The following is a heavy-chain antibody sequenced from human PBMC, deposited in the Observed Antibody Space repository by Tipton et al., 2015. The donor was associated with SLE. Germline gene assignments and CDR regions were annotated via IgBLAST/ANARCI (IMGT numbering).Heavy chain of an antibody. D-gene: IGHD3-16*01. CDR3: ARVGGVVRGAFDI. V-gene: IGHV4-59*01. CDR1: GGPISSYY. Sequence: TLSLTCTVSGGPISSYYWSWIRQPPGKGLEWIGYIYYSGSTNYNPSLKSRVTISVDTSKNQFSLKLSSVTAADTAVYYCARVGGVVRGAFDIWGQGTMVTVSS. J-gene: IGHJ3*02. CDR2: IYYSGST.